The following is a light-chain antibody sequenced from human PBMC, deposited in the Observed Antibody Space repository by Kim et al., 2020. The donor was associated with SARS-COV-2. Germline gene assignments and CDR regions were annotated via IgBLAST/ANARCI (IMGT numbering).Light chain of an antibody. Sequence: SPGERATLSCRASRSVSSSYLAWYQQKPGQAPRLLIYGASSRATGIPDRFSGSGSGTDFTLTINRLEPEDFAVYYCQQYGSSPRTFGQGTKVDIK. CDR2: GAS. J-gene: IGKJ1*01. V-gene: IGKV3-20*01. CDR1: RSVSSSY. CDR3: QQYGSSPRT.